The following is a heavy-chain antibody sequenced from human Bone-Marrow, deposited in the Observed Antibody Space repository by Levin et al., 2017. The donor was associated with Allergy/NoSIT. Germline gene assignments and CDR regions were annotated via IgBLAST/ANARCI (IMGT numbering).Heavy chain of an antibody. V-gene: IGHV7-4-1*02. CDR2: INTNTGNP. CDR1: GYTFKNYA. J-gene: IGHJ6*03. D-gene: IGHD5-24*01. Sequence: SGGSLRLSCKASGYTFKNYALNWVRQAPGQGLEWMGQINTNTGNPTYAPGFTGRFVFSLDTAVSTAFLQINNLETEDTAVYYCAVNYAYFYMDIWGKGTTVTVSS. CDR3: AVNYAYFYMDI.